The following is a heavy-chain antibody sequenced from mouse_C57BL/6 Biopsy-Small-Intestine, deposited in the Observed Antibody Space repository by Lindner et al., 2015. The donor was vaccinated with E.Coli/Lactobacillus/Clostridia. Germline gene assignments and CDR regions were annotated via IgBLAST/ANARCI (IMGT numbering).Heavy chain of an antibody. Sequence: QLQESGPELVRPGASVKISCKASGYVFSNSWMNWVKQRPGKGLEWIGRIYPGDGDTKYNGKFKGKATLTADKSSSTAYMQLSSLTSEDSAVYFCAPFGNFDYWGQGTTLTVSS. CDR1: GYVFSNSW. J-gene: IGHJ2*01. D-gene: IGHD1-1*02. V-gene: IGHV1-82*01. CDR3: APFGNFDY. CDR2: IYPGDGDT.